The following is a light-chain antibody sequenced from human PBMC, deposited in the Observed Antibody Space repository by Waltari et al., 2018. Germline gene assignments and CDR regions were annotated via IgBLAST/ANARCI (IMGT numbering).Light chain of an antibody. V-gene: IGKV1-9*01. CDR2: GAS. Sequence: DIQLTQSPSFLSASVGDRVTITCRASQGISSYLAWYQQKPGKAPKLLIYGASTLQSGVPSRVSGSGSGTEFTLTISSLQPEDFATYYCQQLDGYPLTFGGGTKVEIK. CDR3: QQLDGYPLT. CDR1: QGISSY. J-gene: IGKJ4*01.